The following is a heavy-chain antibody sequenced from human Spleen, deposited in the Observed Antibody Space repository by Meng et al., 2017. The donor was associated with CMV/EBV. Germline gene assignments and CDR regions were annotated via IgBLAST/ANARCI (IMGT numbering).Heavy chain of an antibody. J-gene: IGHJ4*02. D-gene: IGHD3-10*01. CDR1: RFSFSSFE. V-gene: IGHV3-48*03. CDR3: VGATIGMYDY. CDR2: INSRGSIR. Sequence: GGSLRLSCAASRFSFSSFEMNWVRQAPGKGLEWVSYINSRGSIRYYADSVKGRFTISRDNAKNSLYLQLNSLRAEDTAVYYCVGATIGMYDYWGQGTLVTVSS.